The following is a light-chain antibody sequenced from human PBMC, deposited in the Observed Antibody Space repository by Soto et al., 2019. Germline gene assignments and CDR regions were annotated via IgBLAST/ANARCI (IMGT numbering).Light chain of an antibody. V-gene: IGKV1-39*01. Sequence: DIQMTQSPSSLSASVGDRVIITCRASQTTNNYLNWYQLKPGKAPKLLIYAATSLQSGVPAGFSGSGSGTDFTLTISSLQPDDFATYYCQQSYRPPPTFGQGTKVEIK. CDR2: AAT. J-gene: IGKJ1*01. CDR1: QTTNNY. CDR3: QQSYRPPPT.